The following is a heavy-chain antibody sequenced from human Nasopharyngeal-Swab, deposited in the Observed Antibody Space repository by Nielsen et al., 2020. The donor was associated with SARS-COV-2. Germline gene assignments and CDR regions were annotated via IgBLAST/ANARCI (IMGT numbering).Heavy chain of an antibody. J-gene: IGHJ4*02. CDR1: GYSISRGYY. D-gene: IGHD2-21*01. CDR2: IYHSGNT. CDR3: VHLWLPGF. V-gene: IGHV4-38-2*02. Sequence: SETLSLTCTVSGYSISRGYYWGWIRQPPGKGLEWIASIYHSGNTYYTPSLKSRLTISVDTSKYQFSLKLNSVTAADTALYFCVHLWLPGFWGQGTLVTVSS.